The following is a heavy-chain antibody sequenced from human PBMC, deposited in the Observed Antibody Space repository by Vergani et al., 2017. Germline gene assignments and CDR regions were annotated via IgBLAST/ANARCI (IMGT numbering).Heavy chain of an antibody. J-gene: IGHJ4*02. CDR2: IRYDGSNT. CDR1: GFTFSNYG. Sequence: QVQLVESGGGVVQPGGSLRLSCGASGFTFSNYGMHWVRQAPGKGLDWVTFIRYDGSNTYYADSVKGRFTISRDNSKNTLFLQMNSLRPEDTAVYYCARDTVTGSRYFDYWCQGTLVTVSS. CDR3: ARDTVTGSRYFDY. V-gene: IGHV3-30*02. D-gene: IGHD6-19*01.